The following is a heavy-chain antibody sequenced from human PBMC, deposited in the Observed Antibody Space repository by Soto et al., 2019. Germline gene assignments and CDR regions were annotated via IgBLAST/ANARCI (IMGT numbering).Heavy chain of an antibody. D-gene: IGHD3-10*01. CDR1: GFSLSTSGVG. V-gene: IGHV2-5*02. CDR3: AHSLAASKFGAFEAINSFYY. J-gene: IGHJ4*02. CDR2: IYWDDDK. Sequence: QITLKESGPTLVKPTQTLTLTCTFSGFSLSTSGVGVGWIRQPPGKALEWLALIYWDDDKRYSPSLKSRLTITKDTTKTPVVRTMTNMEPVDTATSYCAHSLAASKFGAFEAINSFYYWGQGTLVTVSS.